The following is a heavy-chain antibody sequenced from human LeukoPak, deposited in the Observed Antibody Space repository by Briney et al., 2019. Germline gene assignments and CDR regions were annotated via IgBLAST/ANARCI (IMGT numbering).Heavy chain of an antibody. J-gene: IGHJ4*02. CDR2: VGISSGNT. V-gene: IGHV3-11*03. D-gene: IGHD6-19*01. CDR1: GLTFSDYS. CDR3: ARSLDLAVAGIDY. Sequence: GGSLRLSCGASGLTFSDYSMNWLRRARGKGLEWISYVGISSGNTKYADSVKGRFTISGDKAKNSLYLQMNSLRAEDTAVYYCARSLDLAVAGIDYWGQGTLVTVSS.